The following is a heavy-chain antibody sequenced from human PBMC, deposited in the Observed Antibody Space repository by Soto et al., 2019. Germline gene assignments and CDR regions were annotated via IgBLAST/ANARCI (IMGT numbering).Heavy chain of an antibody. D-gene: IGHD4-17*01. Sequence: QVRLVQSVAEVKKPGSSVKVSCKASGGTFSNYAIAWLRQAPGQGLEWMGGIILPFGTPNYAQKFQGRVTISADESMTTAYMEMSGLTSEDTAVYYCARGPDYEGYFDYWGRGTLVTVSS. CDR2: IILPFGTP. CDR3: ARGPDYEGYFDY. J-gene: IGHJ4*02. V-gene: IGHV1-69*12. CDR1: GGTFSNYA.